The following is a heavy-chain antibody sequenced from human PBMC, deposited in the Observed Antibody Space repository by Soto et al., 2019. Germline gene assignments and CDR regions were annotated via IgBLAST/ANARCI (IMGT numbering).Heavy chain of an antibody. CDR2: IFYNGNT. V-gene: IGHV4-59*01. J-gene: IGHJ5*02. Sequence: SETLSLTCTVSGDSITSYYWSWIRQPPGKGLEWIAYIFYNGNTKYNPSLKSRVTISIDSSKNQLSLKLTSVTAADTAVYYCARGKGDPWGQGTLVTVSS. CDR1: GDSITSYY. CDR3: ARGKGDP.